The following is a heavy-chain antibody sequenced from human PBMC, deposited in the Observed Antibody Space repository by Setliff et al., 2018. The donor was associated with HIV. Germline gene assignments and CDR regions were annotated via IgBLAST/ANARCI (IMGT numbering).Heavy chain of an antibody. CDR2: INTQTGSP. CDR1: GYSFINYA. D-gene: IGHD4-17*01. J-gene: IGHJ5*02. Sequence: ASVKVSCKTSGYSFINYAINWVRQAPGQGLQWMGWINTQTGSPTYAQAFTGRFVFSVDSTVTTAYLQISGLKADDTAVYYCARALYGEYGGDLNRLDPWGQGTLVTVSS. V-gene: IGHV7-4-1*02. CDR3: ARALYGEYGGDLNRLDP.